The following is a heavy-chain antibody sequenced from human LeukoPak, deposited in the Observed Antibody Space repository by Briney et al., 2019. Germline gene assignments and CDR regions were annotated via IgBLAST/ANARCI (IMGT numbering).Heavy chain of an antibody. CDR1: GFTLSSYW. J-gene: IGHJ4*02. CDR3: SRGTTNWKGVDY. V-gene: IGHV3-74*01. Sequence: GGSLRLSCGASGFTLSSYWMHWVRQVPGKGLEWFSVIGPDGTTTDYADSVRGRFTISRDNAKNTSYLQMNSLRAEDSAVYYCSRGTTNWKGVDYWGRGTLVTVS. D-gene: IGHD1-1*01. CDR2: IGPDGTTT.